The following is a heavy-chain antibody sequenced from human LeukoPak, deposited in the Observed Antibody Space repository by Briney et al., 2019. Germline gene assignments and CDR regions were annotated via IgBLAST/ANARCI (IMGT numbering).Heavy chain of an antibody. CDR3: GRGIPDQWETDY. J-gene: IGHJ4*02. CDR2: INPNTGNP. Sequence: ASVTVSCKASGYTFTRYAMNWVRQAPGQGLEWMGWINPNTGNPTYAQRFTGRFVFFLDTSVSPAFLQVSRLKPGGTAGFFCGRGIPDQWETDYWGQGTLVTVSS. V-gene: IGHV7-4-1*02. D-gene: IGHD1-26*01. CDR1: GYTFTRYA.